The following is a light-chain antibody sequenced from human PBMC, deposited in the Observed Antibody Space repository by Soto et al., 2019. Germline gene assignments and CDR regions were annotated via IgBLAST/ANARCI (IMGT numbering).Light chain of an antibody. J-gene: IGKJ5*01. CDR2: AAS. V-gene: IGKV1-9*01. CDR3: QHLDSYST. Sequence: DIQLTQSPSFLSASVGDRVTITCRASQGISSYLAWYQQKPGKAPKLLIYAASTLQSGVPSRFSGRGSGTEFTITISSLQPEDFATYYCQHLDSYSTFGQGTRLEIK. CDR1: QGISSY.